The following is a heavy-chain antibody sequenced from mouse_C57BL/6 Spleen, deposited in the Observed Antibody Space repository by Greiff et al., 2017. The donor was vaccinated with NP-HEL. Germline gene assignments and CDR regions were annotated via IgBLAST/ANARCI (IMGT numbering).Heavy chain of an antibody. V-gene: IGHV1-76*01. D-gene: IGHD4-1*01. J-gene: IGHJ2*01. CDR3: ASNWDQDY. Sequence: VQLQQSGAELVRPGASVKLSCKASGYTFTDYYINWVKQRPGQGLEWIARIYPGSGNTYYNEKFKGKATLTAEKSSSTAYMQLSSLTSEDSAVYFCASNWDQDYWGQGTTLTVSS. CDR1: GYTFTDYY. CDR2: IYPGSGNT.